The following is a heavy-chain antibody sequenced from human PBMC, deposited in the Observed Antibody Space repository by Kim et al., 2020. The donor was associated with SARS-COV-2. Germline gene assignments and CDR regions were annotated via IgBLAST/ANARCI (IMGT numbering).Heavy chain of an antibody. D-gene: IGHD2-2*01. CDR3: AKEASILGGMDV. J-gene: IGHJ6*02. V-gene: IGHV3-30*18. CDR1: GFTFSSYG. CDR2: ISYDGSNK. Sequence: GGSLRLSCAASGFTFSSYGMHWVRQAPGKGLEWVAVISYDGSNKYYADSVKGRFTISRDNSKNTLYLQMNSLRAEDTAVYYCAKEASILGGMDVWGQGTTVTVSS.